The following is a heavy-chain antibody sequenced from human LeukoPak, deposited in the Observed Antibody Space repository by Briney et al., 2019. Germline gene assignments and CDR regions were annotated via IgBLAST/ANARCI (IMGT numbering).Heavy chain of an antibody. CDR1: GFTFSSYT. J-gene: IGHJ4*01. CDR3: ARDGAGNSSAYFAFDF. Sequence: PGGSLCCNCAASGFTFSSYTMNWVRQAPGKGLEWVSYISSSSSTIYYADSVKGRFTISRDNAKNSLYLQMNSLRDEDTAVYYCARDGAGNSSAYFAFDFWGQGTLVTVSS. V-gene: IGHV3-48*02. CDR2: ISSSSSTI. D-gene: IGHD2/OR15-2a*01.